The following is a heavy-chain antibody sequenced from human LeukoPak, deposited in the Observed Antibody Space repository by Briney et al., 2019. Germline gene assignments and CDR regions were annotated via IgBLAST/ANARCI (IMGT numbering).Heavy chain of an antibody. V-gene: IGHV3-21*01. D-gene: IGHD3-22*01. CDR1: GFTFSSYS. J-gene: IGHJ6*03. CDR3: ARVTYYYDSSGYVTNYYYYYMDV. CDR2: ISSTSNHI. Sequence: GGSLRLSCAASGFTFSSYSMNWVRQAPGKGLEWVSSISSTSNHIYYADSVKGRFTISRDNAKNSLYLQMNSLRAEDTAVYYCARVTYYYDSSGYVTNYYYYYMDVWGKGTTVTVSS.